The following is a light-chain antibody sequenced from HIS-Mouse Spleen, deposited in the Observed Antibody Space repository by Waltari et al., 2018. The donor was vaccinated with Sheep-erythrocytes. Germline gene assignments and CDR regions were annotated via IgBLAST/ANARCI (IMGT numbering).Light chain of an antibody. CDR2: DVS. J-gene: IGLJ1*01. CDR1: SSDVGGYNY. Sequence: QSALTQPRSVSGSPGQSVTISCTGTSSDVGGYNYVSWYQQHPGKDPKLMTYDVSNRPSGVPDRFSGSKSGNTASLTISGLQAEDEADYYCCSYAGSYNHVFATGTKVTVL. V-gene: IGLV2-11*01. CDR3: CSYAGSYNHV.